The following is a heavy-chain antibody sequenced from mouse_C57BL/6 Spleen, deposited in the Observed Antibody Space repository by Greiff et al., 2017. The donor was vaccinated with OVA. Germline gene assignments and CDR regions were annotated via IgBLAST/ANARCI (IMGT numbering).Heavy chain of an antibody. CDR3: VRNFGTTGGLDY. CDR2: IWSGGST. D-gene: IGHD1-1*01. V-gene: IGHV2-2*01. CDR1: GFSLTSYG. J-gene: IGHJ2*01. Sequence: VQLVESGPGLVQPSQSLSITCTVSGFSLTSYGVHWVRQSPGKGLEWLGVIWSGGSTDYNAAFISRLSISKDNSKSQVFFKMNSLQAADTYIYYGVRNFGTTGGLDYWGQGTTLTVSS.